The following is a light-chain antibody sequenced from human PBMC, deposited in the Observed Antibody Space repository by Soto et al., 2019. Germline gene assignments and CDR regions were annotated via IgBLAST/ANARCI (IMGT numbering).Light chain of an antibody. J-gene: IGKJ1*01. V-gene: IGKV3-11*01. CDR1: QNVYRY. CDR2: DAS. Sequence: VVLTQSACTLSLSTGQSPTLSSRASQNVYRYLAWYQQKPGQAPSLLIYDASSRATGVPARFSGGGSGTDFTLTISSLEPEDFAVDYCQQRANWPRFGQGTKVDI. CDR3: QQRANWPR.